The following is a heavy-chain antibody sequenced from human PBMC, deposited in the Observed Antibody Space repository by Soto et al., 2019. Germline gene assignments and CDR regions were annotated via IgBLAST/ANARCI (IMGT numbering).Heavy chain of an antibody. CDR2: ISGGGSTT. CDR3: AKDIALYGPKRFDS. D-gene: IGHD2-8*01. CDR1: GFVFSRNA. J-gene: IGHJ5*01. V-gene: IGHV3-23*01. Sequence: EVQLLETGGGFIQPGVSLRLSCVGSGFVFSRNAMNWVRQAPGKGLEWVSSISGGGSTTYYADSVKGRFTISRDNSKNTLFMQANSLRAEDSATYYCAKDIALYGPKRFDSWGQGTRGTVS.